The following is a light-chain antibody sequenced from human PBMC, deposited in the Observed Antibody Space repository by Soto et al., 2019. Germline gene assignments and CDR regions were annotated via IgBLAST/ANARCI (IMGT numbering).Light chain of an antibody. CDR1: QSVSSSY. V-gene: IGKV3-20*01. CDR3: QQYDNWPPWT. Sequence: EIVLTHSPGTLSLSPGEIATLSCRASQSVSSSYLAWYQQKPGQAPRLLIYGASSRATGIPGRFSGSGSGTDFTLTISSLQSEDFAVYYCQQYDNWPPWTFGQGTKVDIK. CDR2: GAS. J-gene: IGKJ1*01.